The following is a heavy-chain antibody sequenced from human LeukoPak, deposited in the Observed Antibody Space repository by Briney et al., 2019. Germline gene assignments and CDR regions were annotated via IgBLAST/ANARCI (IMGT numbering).Heavy chain of an antibody. CDR3: ARGAMVRITQCYYYYYRDV. V-gene: IGHV4-34*01. J-gene: IGHJ6*03. Sequence: SETLSLTCAVYGGSFSGYYWSWIRQPPGKWREWLGEINHSGRNNSNPSLKSRFTISVETSKNQFSLKLSSVTAADTAVYYWARGAMVRITQCYYYYYRDVWDKGNRVTVS. D-gene: IGHD5-18*01. CDR1: GGSFSGYY. CDR2: INHSGRN.